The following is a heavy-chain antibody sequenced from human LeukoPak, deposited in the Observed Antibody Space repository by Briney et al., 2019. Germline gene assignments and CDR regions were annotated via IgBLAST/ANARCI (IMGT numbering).Heavy chain of an antibody. CDR3: AKGRPVRTSGWYFFDY. Sequence: GRSLRLSCAASGFTFSTYAMSWVRQAPGKGLEWVSLITRGGTDTFYEDSVKGRFTISRDNSNNTLYLHMTGLRAEDAATYYCAKGRPVRTSGWYFFDYWGQGTLVTVSS. D-gene: IGHD6-19*01. CDR2: ITRGGTDT. V-gene: IGHV3-23*03. J-gene: IGHJ4*02. CDR1: GFTFSTYA.